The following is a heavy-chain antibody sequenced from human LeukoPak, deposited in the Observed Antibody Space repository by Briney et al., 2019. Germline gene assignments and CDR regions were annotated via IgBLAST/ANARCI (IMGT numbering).Heavy chain of an antibody. V-gene: IGHV3-23*01. Sequence: GGSLRLSCAASRFTFSNYAMSWVRQAPGKGLEWVSTISGSGGSTYYADSVQGRFSISRDNSKNTLYLQMNSLRAEDTAVYYCAKGGYCSSSTCPFDYWGHGTLVTVSS. CDR3: AKGGYCSSSTCPFDY. CDR1: RFTFSNYA. J-gene: IGHJ4*01. CDR2: ISGSGGST. D-gene: IGHD2-2*01.